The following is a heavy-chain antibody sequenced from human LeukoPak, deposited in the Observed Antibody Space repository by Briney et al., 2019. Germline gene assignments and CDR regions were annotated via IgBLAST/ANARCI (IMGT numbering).Heavy chain of an antibody. CDR3: ASRLGELSPGGQGAFDI. Sequence: GASVKVSCKASGYTFTSYDINWVRQATGQGLEWMGWMNPNSGNTGYAQKFQGRVTITRNTSISTAYMELSSLRSEDTAVYYCASRLGELSPGGQGAFDIWGQGTMVTVSS. CDR2: MNPNSGNT. D-gene: IGHD3-16*02. V-gene: IGHV1-8*03. CDR1: GYTFTSYD. J-gene: IGHJ3*02.